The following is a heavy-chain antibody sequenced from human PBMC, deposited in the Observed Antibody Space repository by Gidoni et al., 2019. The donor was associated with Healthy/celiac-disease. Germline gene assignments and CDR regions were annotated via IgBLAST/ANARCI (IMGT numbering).Heavy chain of an antibody. D-gene: IGHD2-2*02. CDR3: ARMGVGCSSTICYTGLIFDY. J-gene: IGHJ4*02. CDR2: ICPDDSDT. V-gene: IGHV5-51*03. Sequence: EVQLVQSGAEVKKPWDSLTISCKCAVYSFNSYWLGCVRQMPGKGLEWMGIICPDDSDTRYSPSFPGQVTISADKAICTAYLKWSSLKASATAMDYCARMGVGCSSTICYTGLIFDYWGQGTLVTVSS. CDR1: VYSFNSYW.